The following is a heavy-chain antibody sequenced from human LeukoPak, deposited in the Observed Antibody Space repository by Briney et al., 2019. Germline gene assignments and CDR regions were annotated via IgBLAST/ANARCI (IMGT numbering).Heavy chain of an antibody. CDR2: ISGSGGST. J-gene: IGHJ3*02. V-gene: IGHV3-23*01. Sequence: GGSLRFSCAASGSTFSTYAMSWSRQAPGKGLEWASAISGSGGSTYYADSVKGRFTISRDNSKNTLYLQMNSLRAEDTAVYYCAKDRGGGSPGRAFDIWGQGTMVTVSS. CDR3: AKDRGGGSPGRAFDI. CDR1: GSTFSTYA. D-gene: IGHD1-26*01.